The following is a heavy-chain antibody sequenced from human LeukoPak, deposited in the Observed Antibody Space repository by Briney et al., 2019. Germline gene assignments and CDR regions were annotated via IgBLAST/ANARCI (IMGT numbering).Heavy chain of an antibody. CDR3: ARGHSAYDAFDI. D-gene: IGHD4-11*01. CDR1: GGSFSGYY. J-gene: IGHJ3*02. CDR2: INHSGST. V-gene: IGHV4-34*01. Sequence: PSETLSLTCAVYGGSFSGYYWNWIRQPPGKGLEWIGEINHSGSTNYNPSLKSRVTISVDTSKNQFSLKLSSVTAADTAVYYCARGHSAYDAFDIWGQGTMVTVSS.